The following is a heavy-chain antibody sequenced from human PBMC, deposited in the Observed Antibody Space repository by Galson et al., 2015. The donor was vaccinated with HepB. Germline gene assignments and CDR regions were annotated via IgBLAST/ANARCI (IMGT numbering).Heavy chain of an antibody. CDR1: GFTVSSNY. V-gene: IGHV3-23*01. J-gene: IGHJ4*02. CDR2: ISGSDDST. CDR3: AKGRSSSIVGAINY. D-gene: IGHD1-26*01. Sequence: SLRLSCAASGFTVSSNYMSWVRQAPGKGLEWVSVISGSDDSTYYTDSVKGRFTISRDNSKNTLYLQMNSLRAEDTAVYYCAKGRSSSIVGAINYWGQGTLVTVSS.